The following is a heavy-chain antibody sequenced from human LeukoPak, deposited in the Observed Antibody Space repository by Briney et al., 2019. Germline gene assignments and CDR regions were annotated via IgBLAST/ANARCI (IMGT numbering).Heavy chain of an antibody. J-gene: IGHJ4*02. CDR3: ARAPGTMIVSDYYFGY. Sequence: QPGGSLRLSCAASGFTFSSYEMNWVRQAPGKGLEWVSYISSSSSTIYYADSVKGRFTISRDNAKNSLYLQMNSLRAEDTAVYYCARAPGTMIVSDYYFGYWGQGTLVTVSS. CDR1: GFTFSSYE. D-gene: IGHD3-22*01. V-gene: IGHV3-48*03. CDR2: ISSSSSTI.